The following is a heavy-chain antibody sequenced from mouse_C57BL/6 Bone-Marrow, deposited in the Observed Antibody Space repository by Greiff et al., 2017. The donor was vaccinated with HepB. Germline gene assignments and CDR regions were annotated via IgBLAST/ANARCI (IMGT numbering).Heavy chain of an antibody. D-gene: IGHD3-2*02. CDR3: ARQDSSGYGDY. Sequence: QVQLKQSGAELVRPGTSVKMSCKASGYTFTNYWIGWAKQRPGHGLEWIGDIYPGGGYTNYNEKFKGKATLTADKSSSTAYMQFSSLTSEDSAIYYCARQDSSGYGDYWGQGTSVTVSS. CDR1: GYTFTNYW. J-gene: IGHJ4*01. V-gene: IGHV1-63*01. CDR2: IYPGGGYT.